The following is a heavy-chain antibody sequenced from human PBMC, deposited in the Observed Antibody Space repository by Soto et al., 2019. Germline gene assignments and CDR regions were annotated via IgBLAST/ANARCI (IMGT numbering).Heavy chain of an antibody. Sequence: QVQLQESGPGLVKPSGTLSLTCAVSGGSISSSNWWSWVRQPPGKGLEWIGEIYHSGSTNYNPSLRSRVTISVDKDKNQFSPKLSSVTAADTAVYYCARDWTTMVRGGVLDYWGQGTLVTVSS. J-gene: IGHJ4*02. CDR2: IYHSGST. V-gene: IGHV4-4*02. CDR3: ARDWTTMVRGGVLDY. CDR1: GGSISSSNW. D-gene: IGHD3-10*01.